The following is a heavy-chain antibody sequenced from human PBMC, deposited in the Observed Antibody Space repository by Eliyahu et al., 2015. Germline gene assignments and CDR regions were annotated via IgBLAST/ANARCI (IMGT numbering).Heavy chain of an antibody. CDR1: GFTXSSYA. V-gene: IGHV3-23*01. D-gene: IGHD4-23*01. Sequence: EVQLLESGGGLVQPGGSLRLSCAASGFTXSSYAMSWVRQAPGKGLEGVSAISGSGGSTYYADSVKGRFTISRDNSKNTLYLQMNSLRAEDTAVYYCAKDRGYGGNSNPYFDYWGQGTLVTVSS. CDR3: AKDRGYGGNSNPYFDY. J-gene: IGHJ4*02. CDR2: ISGSGGST.